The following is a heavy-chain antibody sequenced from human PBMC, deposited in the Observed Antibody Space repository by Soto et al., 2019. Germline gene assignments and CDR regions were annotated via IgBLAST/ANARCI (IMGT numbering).Heavy chain of an antibody. Sequence: PGGSLRLSCAASGFTFSSYAMGWVRQAPGKGLEWVSAISGSGGSTYYADSVKGRFTISRDNSKNTLYLQMNSLRAEDTAVYYCAKTAYYYGSGSYYPFDYWGQGTLVTVSS. D-gene: IGHD3-10*01. CDR1: GFTFSSYA. J-gene: IGHJ4*02. CDR3: AKTAYYYGSGSYYPFDY. V-gene: IGHV3-23*01. CDR2: ISGSGGST.